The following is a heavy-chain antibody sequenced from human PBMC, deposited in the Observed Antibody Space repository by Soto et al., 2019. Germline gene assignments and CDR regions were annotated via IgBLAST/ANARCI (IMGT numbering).Heavy chain of an antibody. D-gene: IGHD1-1*01. Sequence: QVQLVQSGAEVKKPGASVKVSCKASGYTFTSYDINWVRQATGQGLEWMGWMNGNSGNTGYAQKFQGRVTMTRDTSTSTAYMELSSLTSEDTAVYYCARRTIAYWYFDLWGRGTLVTVSS. CDR1: GYTFTSYD. CDR2: MNGNSGNT. CDR3: ARRTIAYWYFDL. J-gene: IGHJ2*01. V-gene: IGHV1-8*01.